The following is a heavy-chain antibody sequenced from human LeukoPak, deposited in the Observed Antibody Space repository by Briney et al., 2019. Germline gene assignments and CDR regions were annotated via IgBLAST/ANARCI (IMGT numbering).Heavy chain of an antibody. J-gene: IGHJ6*03. CDR2: INPSGGST. V-gene: IGHV1-46*01. CDR3: ARDRGYCSSTSCYNDYYYYMDV. CDR1: GYTFTSYY. Sequence: GASVKVSCKASGYTFTSYYMHWVRQAPGQGLEWMGIINPSGGSTSYAQKFQGRVTMTRDTSTSTVYMELSSLRSEDTAVYYCARDRGYCSSTSCYNDYYYYMDVWGKGTTVTVSS. D-gene: IGHD2-2*02.